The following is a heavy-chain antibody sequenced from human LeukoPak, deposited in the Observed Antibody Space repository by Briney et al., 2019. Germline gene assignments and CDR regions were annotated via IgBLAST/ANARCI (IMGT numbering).Heavy chain of an antibody. CDR1: GFTFSNAW. D-gene: IGHD3-9*01. Sequence: PGGSLRLSCAASGFTFSNAWMSWVRQAPGKGLEWVGRIKSKTDGGTTDYAAPVKGRFTISRDDSKNTLYLQMNSLKTEDTAVYYCTTSAGPLRYFDWLLSFDYWGQGTLVTVSS. J-gene: IGHJ4*02. V-gene: IGHV3-15*01. CDR2: IKSKTDGGTT. CDR3: TTSAGPLRYFDWLLSFDY.